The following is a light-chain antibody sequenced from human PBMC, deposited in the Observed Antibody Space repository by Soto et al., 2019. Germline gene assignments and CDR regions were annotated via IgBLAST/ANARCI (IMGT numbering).Light chain of an antibody. V-gene: IGLV2-14*01. CDR2: EVS. CDR1: SSDVGGYNY. J-gene: IGLJ2*01. Sequence: QSALTQPASVSGSPGQSITISCTGTSSDVGGYNYVSWYQQHPGKAPKLMIYEVSNRPSGVSNRFSGAKSVNMASLTISGLQDEDEADYYCSSYTSSSTHVVFGGGPKLTVL. CDR3: SSYTSSSTHVV.